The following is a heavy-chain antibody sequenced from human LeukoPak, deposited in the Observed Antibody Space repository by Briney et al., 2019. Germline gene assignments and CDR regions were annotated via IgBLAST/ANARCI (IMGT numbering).Heavy chain of an antibody. Sequence: ASVKVSCKASGYTFTGYYMHWVRQAPGQGLEWMGWINPNSGGTNYAQKFQGRVTMTRDTSISTAYMELSRLRSDDTAVYYCAKVKRVVWNWFDPWGQGTLVTVSS. V-gene: IGHV1-2*02. D-gene: IGHD2-15*01. CDR3: AKVKRVVWNWFDP. CDR2: INPNSGGT. CDR1: GYTFTGYY. J-gene: IGHJ5*02.